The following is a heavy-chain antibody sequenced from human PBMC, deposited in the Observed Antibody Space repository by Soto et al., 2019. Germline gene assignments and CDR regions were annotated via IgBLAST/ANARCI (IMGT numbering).Heavy chain of an antibody. J-gene: IGHJ4*02. Sequence: QVELVQSGGEVKKPGASVKVSCKASGYTFTSHGISWVRQAPGQGLAWVGRINPNNDNSVSAQKFQDRVTLTTDTSTSTVYMELRSLTSDDTAFYYCARTPTYSRLGDHWGQGTLVTVAS. CDR3: ARTPTYSRLGDH. CDR1: GYTFTSHG. V-gene: IGHV1-18*04. CDR2: INPNNDNS. D-gene: IGHD3-22*01.